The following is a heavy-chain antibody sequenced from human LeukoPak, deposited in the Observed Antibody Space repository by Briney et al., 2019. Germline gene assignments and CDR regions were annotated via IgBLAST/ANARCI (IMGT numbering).Heavy chain of an antibody. CDR2: ISSSSSYI. D-gene: IGHD3-10*01. V-gene: IGHV3-21*01. CDR1: GFTFSSYS. CDR3: ARDFATVVRGSPFDY. J-gene: IGHJ4*02. Sequence: GGSPRLSCAASGFTFSSYSMNWVRQAPGKGLEWVSSISSSSSYIYYADSVKGRFTISRDNAKKSLYLQMNSLRAEDTAVYYCARDFATVVRGSPFDYWGQGTLVTVSS.